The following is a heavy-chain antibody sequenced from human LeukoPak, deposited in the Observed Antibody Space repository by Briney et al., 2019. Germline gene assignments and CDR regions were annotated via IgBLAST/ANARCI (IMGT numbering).Heavy chain of an antibody. V-gene: IGHV3-48*01. CDR1: DFTFSTFT. CDR3: ASGSPRGGLDS. J-gene: IGHJ4*02. CDR2: VSSSSRTI. Sequence: GGSLRLSCAASDFTFSTFTMHRVRQAPGKGLEWVSSVSSSSRTINYADSVQGRSTVSRDNANNSMYLQINDLRREDTAVYYCASGSPRGGLDSWGQGTLVTVSS. D-gene: IGHD1-14*01.